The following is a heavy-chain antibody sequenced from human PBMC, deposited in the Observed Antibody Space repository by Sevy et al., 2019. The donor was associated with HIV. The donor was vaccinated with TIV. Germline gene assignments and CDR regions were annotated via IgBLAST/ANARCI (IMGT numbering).Heavy chain of an antibody. D-gene: IGHD3-9*01. CDR3: ATDQYYDIGTGVCGVDV. Sequence: SETLSLTCTVSGASVRDGSYYWTWIRQPPGKGLEWIGYIYFTGYTNYKPSLKSRVTISVDTSKNQFSLKMRSVTAADTAIYYCATDQYYDIGTGVCGVDVWGRGTTVTVSS. J-gene: IGHJ6*02. V-gene: IGHV4-61*01. CDR2: IYFTGYT. CDR1: GASVRDGSYY.